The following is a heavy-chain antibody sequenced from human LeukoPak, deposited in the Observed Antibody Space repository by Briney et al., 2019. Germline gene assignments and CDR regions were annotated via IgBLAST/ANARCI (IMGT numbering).Heavy chain of an antibody. CDR3: ARWGLLWFGETNAFDI. CDR1: GGSFSGYY. V-gene: IGHV4-59*10. CDR2: IYTSGST. D-gene: IGHD3-10*01. Sequence: PSETLSLTCAVYGGSFSGYYWSWIRQPAGKGLEWIGRIYTSGSTNYNPSLKSRVTMSVDTSKNQFSLKLSSVTAADTAVYYCARWGLLWFGETNAFDIWGQGTMVTVSS. J-gene: IGHJ3*02.